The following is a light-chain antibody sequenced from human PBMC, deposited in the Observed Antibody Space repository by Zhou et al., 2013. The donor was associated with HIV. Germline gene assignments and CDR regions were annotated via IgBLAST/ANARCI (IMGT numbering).Light chain of an antibody. CDR3: QQYGSSPPFT. Sequence: EIVLTQSPGTLSLSPGEKATLSCRASQRLSTGFLAWYQHKPGQAPRLLIYGASTRATGIPARFSGSGSGTEFTLTISSLQSEDFAVYYCQQYGSSPPFTFGPGTKVDIK. CDR1: QRLSTGF. V-gene: IGKV3-20*01. J-gene: IGKJ3*01. CDR2: GAS.